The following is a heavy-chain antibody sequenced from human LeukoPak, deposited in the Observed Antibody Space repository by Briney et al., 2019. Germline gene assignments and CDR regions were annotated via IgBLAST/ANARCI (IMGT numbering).Heavy chain of an antibody. CDR2: IYTSGST. V-gene: IGHV4-4*07. J-gene: IGHJ5*01. CDR1: GYSISSGYY. CDR3: ARDLTAGGFDP. Sequence: SETLSLTCAVSGYSISSGYYWSWIRQPAGKGLEWIGRIYTSGSTNYNPSLKSRVTMSVDTSKNQFSLKLSSVTAPDPPLYYWARDLTAGGFDPRGQGTPVTVSS. D-gene: IGHD6-13*01.